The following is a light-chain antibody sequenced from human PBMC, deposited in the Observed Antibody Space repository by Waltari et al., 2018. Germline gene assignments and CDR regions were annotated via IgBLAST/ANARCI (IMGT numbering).Light chain of an antibody. V-gene: IGKV3-20*01. Sequence: EIVLTQSPGPLSLSPGERATLSCRASQRVSRSLAWYQQKPGQAPRLLIYGASSRATGVTDRFSGSGSGTDFRLTISRLEPEEVAVYYCQHYVRLPVSFGQGTKVEIK. J-gene: IGKJ1*01. CDR2: GAS. CDR1: QRVSRS. CDR3: QHYVRLPVS.